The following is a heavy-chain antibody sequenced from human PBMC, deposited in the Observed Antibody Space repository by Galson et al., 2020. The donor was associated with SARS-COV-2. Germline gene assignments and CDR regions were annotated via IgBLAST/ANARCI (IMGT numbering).Heavy chain of an antibody. V-gene: IGHV3-33*01. D-gene: IGHD6-13*01. CDR1: GFTFSSYG. J-gene: IGHJ4*02. CDR3: ARRGEHSSSWYEPPFDY. Sequence: QLGESLKISCAASGFTFSSYGMHWVRQAPGKGLEWVAVIWYDGSNKYYADSVKGRFTISRDNSKNTLYLQMNSLRAEDTAVYYCARRGEHSSSWYEPPFDYWGQGTLVTVSS. CDR2: IWYDGSNK.